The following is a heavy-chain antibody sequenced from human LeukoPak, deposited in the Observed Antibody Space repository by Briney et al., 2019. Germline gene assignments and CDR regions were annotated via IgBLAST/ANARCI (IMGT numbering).Heavy chain of an antibody. V-gene: IGHV3-21*01. D-gene: IGHD2-15*01. CDR3: ARDSGIGAFDI. CDR2: ISPSSSYI. J-gene: IGHJ3*02. CDR1: GFTVSSNY. Sequence: GGSLRLSCAASGFTVSSNYMNWVRQAPGKGLEWVSSISPSSSYIYYADSVKGRFTISRDNAKNSLYLQMNSLRAEDTAVYYCARDSGIGAFDIWGQGTMVTVSS.